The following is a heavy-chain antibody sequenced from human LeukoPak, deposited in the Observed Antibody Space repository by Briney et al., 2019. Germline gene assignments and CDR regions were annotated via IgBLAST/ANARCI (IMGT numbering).Heavy chain of an antibody. CDR2: INCNTGDT. Sequence: GASVKVSCKASGYSFNDYYIGWVRQAPGQGLEYMGRINCNTGDTSSAQKFQGRVTMTRDTSMSTAYMELSGLRSDDTAVYYCARSHGAFWGQGTLVTVAS. D-gene: IGHD3-16*01. CDR3: ARSHGAF. V-gene: IGHV1-2*06. J-gene: IGHJ4*02. CDR1: GYSFNDYY.